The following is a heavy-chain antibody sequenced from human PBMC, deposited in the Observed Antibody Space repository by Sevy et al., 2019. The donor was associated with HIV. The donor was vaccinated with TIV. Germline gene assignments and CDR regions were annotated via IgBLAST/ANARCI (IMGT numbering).Heavy chain of an antibody. D-gene: IGHD3-16*01. V-gene: IGHV1-46*01. CDR1: GYNFTSYY. CDR2: ITPSGDTT. J-gene: IGHJ4*02. Sequence: ATVKVSCKAAGYNFTSYYIHWVGQAPRQGLERMGIITPSGDTTTYSQKFQGRVTMTSDTSTSTVYMELSSLRYDDTAMYYCTRVRSFGFEYWGQGTLVTVSS. CDR3: TRVRSFGFEY.